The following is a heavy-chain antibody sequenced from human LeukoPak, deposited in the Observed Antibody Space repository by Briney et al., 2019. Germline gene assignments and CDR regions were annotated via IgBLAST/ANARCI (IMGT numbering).Heavy chain of an antibody. CDR1: GGSISSYY. J-gene: IGHJ4*02. Sequence: SETLSLTCTVSGGSISSYYWSWIRQPPGKGLEWIGYIYYSGSTNYNPSLKSRVTISVDTSKNQFSLKLSSVTAADTAVYYCARVKQLYSNYEGGFDYWCQGTLVTVSS. D-gene: IGHD4-11*01. V-gene: IGHV4-59*01. CDR2: IYYSGST. CDR3: ARVKQLYSNYEGGFDY.